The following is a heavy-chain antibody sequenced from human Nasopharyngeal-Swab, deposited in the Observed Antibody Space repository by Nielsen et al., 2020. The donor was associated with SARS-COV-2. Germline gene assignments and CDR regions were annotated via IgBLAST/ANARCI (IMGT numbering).Heavy chain of an antibody. J-gene: IGHJ6*03. Sequence: GVSLKISCAASGFTFSSYWMSWVRQAPGKGLEWVANIKQDGSEKYYVDSLKGRFTISRDNAKNSLYLQMNSLRAEDTAVYYCARDKGDGYNSDYYYMDVWGKGTTVTVSS. V-gene: IGHV3-7*05. CDR2: IKQDGSEK. CDR3: ARDKGDGYNSDYYYMDV. CDR1: GFTFSSYW. D-gene: IGHD5-24*01.